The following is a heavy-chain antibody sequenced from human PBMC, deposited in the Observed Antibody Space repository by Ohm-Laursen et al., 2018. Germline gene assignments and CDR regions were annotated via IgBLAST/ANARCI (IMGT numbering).Heavy chain of an antibody. J-gene: IGHJ4*02. Sequence: SLRLSCTASGFTFSSYAMHWVRQAPGEGLEWVAVISYDGSNKYYADSVKGRFTISRDNSKNTLYLQMNSLRAEDTAVYYCARSGLTVAGTVDYWGQGTLVTVSS. CDR1: GFTFSSYA. CDR2: ISYDGSNK. D-gene: IGHD6-19*01. CDR3: ARSGLTVAGTVDY. V-gene: IGHV3-30*03.